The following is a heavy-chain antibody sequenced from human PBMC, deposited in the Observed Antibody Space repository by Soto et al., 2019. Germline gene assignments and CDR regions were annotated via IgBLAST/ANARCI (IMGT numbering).Heavy chain of an antibody. Sequence: ASVKVSCKVSGYTLTELSMHWVRQAPGKGLEWMGGFDPEDGETIYAQKFQGRVTMTEDTSTDTAYMELSSLRSEDTAVYYCATTAVGSNYYYYYGMDVLGQGTTVTVSS. CDR3: ATTAVGSNYYYYYGMDV. CDR1: GYTLTELS. D-gene: IGHD4-4*01. V-gene: IGHV1-24*01. J-gene: IGHJ6*02. CDR2: FDPEDGET.